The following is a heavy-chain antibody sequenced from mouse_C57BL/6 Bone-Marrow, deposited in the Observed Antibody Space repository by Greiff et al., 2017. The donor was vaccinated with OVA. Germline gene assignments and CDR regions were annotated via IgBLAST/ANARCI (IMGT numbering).Heavy chain of an antibody. CDR1: GYTFTSYW. D-gene: IGHD3-2*02. J-gene: IGHJ2*01. CDR3: ARGAGTAQTDY. Sequence: VQLQQPGAELVMPGASVKLSCKASGYTFTSYWMHWVKQRPGQGLEWIGEIDPSDSYTNYNQKFKGKSTLTVDKSSSTAYMQLSSLTSEDSAVYYCARGAGTAQTDYWGQGTTLTVSS. CDR2: IDPSDSYT. V-gene: IGHV1-69*01.